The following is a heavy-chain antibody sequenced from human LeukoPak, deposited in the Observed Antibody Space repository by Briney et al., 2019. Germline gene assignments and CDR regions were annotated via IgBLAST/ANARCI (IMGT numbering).Heavy chain of an antibody. V-gene: IGHV4-39*07. J-gene: IGHJ4*02. CDR1: GGSISSSSFY. D-gene: IGHD2-2*01. CDR2: INHSGST. CDR3: ARPHCSSTSCYGYFDY. Sequence: SETLSLTCTVSGGSISSSSFYWVWIRQPPGKGLEWIGEINHSGSTNYNPSLKSRVTISVDTSKNQFSLKLSSVTAADTAVYYCARPHCSSTSCYGYFDYWGQGTLVTVSS.